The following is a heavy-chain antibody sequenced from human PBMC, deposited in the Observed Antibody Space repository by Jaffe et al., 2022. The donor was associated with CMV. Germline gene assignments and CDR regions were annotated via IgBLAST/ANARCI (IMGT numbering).Heavy chain of an antibody. V-gene: IGHV3-48*03. CDR2: ISSSGSTI. D-gene: IGHD3-22*01. J-gene: IGHJ4*02. CDR3: ARDWRDYYDSSGYYRRDRYFDY. Sequence: EVQLVESGGGLVQPGGSLRLSCAASGFTFSSYEMNWVRQAPGKGLEWVSYISSSGSTIYYADSVKGRFTISRDNAKNSLYLQMNSLRAEDTAVYYCARDWRDYYDSSGYYRRDRYFDYWGQGTLVTVSS. CDR1: GFTFSSYE.